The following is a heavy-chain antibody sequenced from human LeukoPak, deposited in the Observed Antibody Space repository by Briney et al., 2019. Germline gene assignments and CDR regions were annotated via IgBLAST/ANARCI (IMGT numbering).Heavy chain of an antibody. CDR3: ARDPFVKDGDPHFDY. V-gene: IGHV3-30*09. J-gene: IGHJ4*02. D-gene: IGHD4-17*01. CDR1: GFTFSSYA. Sequence: QLVESGGGVVQPGRSLRLSCAASGFTFSSYAMHWVRQAPGKGLEWVAVISYDGSNKYYADSVKGQFAISRDNSKNTLYLQMNSLRAEDTAVYYCARDPFVKDGDPHFDYWGQGTLVTVSS. CDR2: ISYDGSNK.